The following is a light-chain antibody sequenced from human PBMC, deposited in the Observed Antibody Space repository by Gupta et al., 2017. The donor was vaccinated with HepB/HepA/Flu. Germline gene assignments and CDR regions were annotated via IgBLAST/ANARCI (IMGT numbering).Light chain of an antibody. Sequence: QSVLTQPPPVSGAPGQRVTIPCTGSSSNIGAGYDVHWYQQLPGTAPKLLIYGNSNRPSGVPDRFSGSKSGTSASLAITGLRAEDEADYYCQSYDSRLSDVVFGGGTKLTVL. CDR2: GNS. J-gene: IGLJ2*01. CDR1: SSNIGAGYD. V-gene: IGLV1-40*01. CDR3: QSYDSRLSDVV.